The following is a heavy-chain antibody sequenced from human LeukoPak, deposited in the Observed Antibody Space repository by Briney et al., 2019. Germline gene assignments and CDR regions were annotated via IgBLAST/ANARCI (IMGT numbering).Heavy chain of an antibody. D-gene: IGHD3-10*01. V-gene: IGHV3-7*01. Sequence: PGGSLRLSRVASEFNFQNNWMNWVRQAPGKGLEWVASVKKDGSEKYYVDSVKGRFTISRDNAKNSLYLQMNSLRVEDTAVYYCARGPPYGSRSDYLDYWGQGTLVTVST. CDR3: ARGPPYGSRSDYLDY. CDR2: VKKDGSEK. J-gene: IGHJ4*02. CDR1: EFNFQNNW.